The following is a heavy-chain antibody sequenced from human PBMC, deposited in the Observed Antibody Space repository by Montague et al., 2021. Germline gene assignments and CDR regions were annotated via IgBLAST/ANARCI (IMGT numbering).Heavy chain of an antibody. Sequence: SETQSLTCSVSGDSINGWYWSWIRQPPGKGLEWIGSVFYSGATNYNPSLKSRVTMSADTSKNQVSLKVNSVTAADTAVYYCARQGFYESGGFFIWGLGTLVTVSS. D-gene: IGHD3-22*01. CDR1: GDSINGWY. CDR3: ARQGFYESGGFFI. V-gene: IGHV4-59*01. CDR2: VFYSGAT. J-gene: IGHJ4*02.